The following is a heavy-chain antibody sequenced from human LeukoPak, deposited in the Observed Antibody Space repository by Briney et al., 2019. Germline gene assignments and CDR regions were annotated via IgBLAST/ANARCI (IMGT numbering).Heavy chain of an antibody. Sequence: ASVKVSCKASGGTFSSYSISWVRQAPGQGLEWMGGIIPIFGTANYAQKFQGRVTITADESTSTAYMELSSLRSEDTAVYYCARASGGYSGYIYFDYWGQGTLVTVSS. V-gene: IGHV1-69*13. J-gene: IGHJ4*02. D-gene: IGHD5-12*01. CDR3: ARASGGYSGYIYFDY. CDR2: IIPIFGTA. CDR1: GGTFSSYS.